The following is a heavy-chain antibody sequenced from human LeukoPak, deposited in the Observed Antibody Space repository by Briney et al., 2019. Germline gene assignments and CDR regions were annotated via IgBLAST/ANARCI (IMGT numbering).Heavy chain of an antibody. J-gene: IGHJ4*02. V-gene: IGHV3-73*01. CDR3: NYYDSRAGPR. CDR1: GFTFSGFA. CDR2: IRSKANSYAT. D-gene: IGHD3-22*01. Sequence: GGSLRLSCAASGFTFSGFAMHWVRQASGKGLEWVGRIRSKANSYATAYAASVKGRFTISRDESKNTAYLQMSSLKTDDTAIYYCNYYDSRAGPRWGQGTLVTVFS.